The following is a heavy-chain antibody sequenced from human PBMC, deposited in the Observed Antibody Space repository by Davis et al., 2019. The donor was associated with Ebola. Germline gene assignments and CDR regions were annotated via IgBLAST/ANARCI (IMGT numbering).Heavy chain of an antibody. Sequence: GESLKISCKGSGYSFTSYWISWVRQMPGKGLEWMGIIYPGDSDTRYSPSFQGQVTISADKSISTAYLQWSSLKASDTAMYYCARLGATSGYYYYYGMDVWGQGTTVTVSS. CDR2: IYPGDSDT. CDR3: ARLGATSGYYYYYGMDV. J-gene: IGHJ6*02. D-gene: IGHD3-16*01. V-gene: IGHV5-51*01. CDR1: GYSFTSYW.